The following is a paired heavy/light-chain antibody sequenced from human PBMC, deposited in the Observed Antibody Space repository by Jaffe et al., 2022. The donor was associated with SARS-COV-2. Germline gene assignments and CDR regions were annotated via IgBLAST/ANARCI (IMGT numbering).Heavy chain of an antibody. V-gene: IGHV4-61*02. J-gene: IGHJ4*02. Sequence: QVPLQESGPGLVKPSQTLSLTCTVSGGSISSGSYHWSWIRQPAGKGLECIGRIYTSGSTNYNPSLKSRVTISIDTSKNQFSLRLSSVTAADTAVYYCARGVSGFWGGYTDYWGQGTLVTVSS. CDR1: GGSISSGSYH. CDR2: IYTSGST. CDR3: ARGVSGFWGGYTDY. D-gene: IGHD3-3*01.
Light chain of an antibody. CDR1: QSVTSN. Sequence: EIVMTQSPATLSVSPGERVTLSCRASQSVTSNLAWYQQKPGQAPRLLIQGRSTRATGIPARFSGSGSGTEFTLTISSLQSEDFAVYFCQQYNDWPYTFGQGTKLEIK. CDR3: QQYNDWPYT. CDR2: GRS. J-gene: IGKJ2*01. V-gene: IGKV3-15*01.